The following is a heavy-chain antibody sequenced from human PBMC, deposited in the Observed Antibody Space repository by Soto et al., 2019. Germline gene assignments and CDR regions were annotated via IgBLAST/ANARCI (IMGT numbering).Heavy chain of an antibody. D-gene: IGHD3-22*01. CDR1: GGSISSGDYY. CDR2: IYYSGST. Sequence: SETLSLTCTVSGGSISSGDYYWSWIRQPPGKGLEWIGYIYYSGSTYYNPSLKSRVTTSVDTSKNQFSLKLSSVTAADTAVYYCARVSEYYYDSSGYQNFDYWGQGTLVTVSS. CDR3: ARVSEYYYDSSGYQNFDY. J-gene: IGHJ4*02. V-gene: IGHV4-30-4*01.